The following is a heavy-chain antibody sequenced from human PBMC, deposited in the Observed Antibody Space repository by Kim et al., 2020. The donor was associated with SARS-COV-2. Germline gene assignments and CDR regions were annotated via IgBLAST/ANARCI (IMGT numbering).Heavy chain of an antibody. D-gene: IGHD3-22*01. J-gene: IGHJ4*02. Sequence: SETLSLTCTVSGDSISSGSYYWGWSRRPPGKGLEWIGSISNAGSTYYYPSLKSRVSISVDTSKNQFSLRLSSVTAADTAVYYCVRRASYDSSHYYLIDYWGQGTLVTVSS. CDR3: VRRASYDSSHYYLIDY. CDR1: GDSISSGSYY. CDR2: ISNAGST. V-gene: IGHV4-39*01.